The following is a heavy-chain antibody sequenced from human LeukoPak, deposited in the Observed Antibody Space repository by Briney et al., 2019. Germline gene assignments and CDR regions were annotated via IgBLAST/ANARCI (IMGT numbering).Heavy chain of an antibody. J-gene: IGHJ3*02. D-gene: IGHD3-22*01. V-gene: IGHV3-23*01. CDR2: ISGSGGST. CDR3: AKDAVFYTMIVAGPGAFDI. CDR1: GFTFSSYA. Sequence: PGGSLRLSCAASGFTFSSYAMSWVRQAPGKGLEWVSAISGSGGSTYYADSVKGRFTISRDNSKNTLYLQMNSLRAEDTAVYYCAKDAVFYTMIVAGPGAFDIWGQGTMVTVSS.